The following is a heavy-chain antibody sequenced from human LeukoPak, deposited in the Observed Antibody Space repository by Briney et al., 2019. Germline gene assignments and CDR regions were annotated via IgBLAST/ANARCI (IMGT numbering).Heavy chain of an antibody. CDR1: GYTFTGYY. Sequence: ASVKVSCKASGYTFTGYYMHWVRQAPGQGLEWMGWINPNSGNTKYAQKFQGRVTMTRDTSISTAYMELSRLRSDDTAVYYCATQRGSYLWGTDFDYWGQGTLVTVSS. CDR2: INPNSGNT. D-gene: IGHD3-16*01. V-gene: IGHV1-2*02. CDR3: ATQRGSYLWGTDFDY. J-gene: IGHJ4*02.